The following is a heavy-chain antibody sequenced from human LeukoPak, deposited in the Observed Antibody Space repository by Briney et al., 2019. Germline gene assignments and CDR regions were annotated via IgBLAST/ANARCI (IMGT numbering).Heavy chain of an antibody. D-gene: IGHD3-10*01. Sequence: GGSLRLSCAASGFTFDDYGMNWVRQAPGKGLEWVSYISSSGRTKYYADSVKGRFTISRDNAKNSPYLQMNSLRAEDTAVYYCARVVRGVIDYFDYWGQGTLVTVSS. CDR2: ISSSGRTK. V-gene: IGHV3-48*03. CDR1: GFTFDDYG. CDR3: ARVVRGVIDYFDY. J-gene: IGHJ4*02.